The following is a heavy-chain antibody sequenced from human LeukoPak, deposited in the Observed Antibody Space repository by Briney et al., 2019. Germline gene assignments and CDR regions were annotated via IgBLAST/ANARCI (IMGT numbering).Heavy chain of an antibody. D-gene: IGHD6-19*01. Sequence: PSQTLSLTCAISGDSVSSNSAGWNWISQSPSRGLEWLGRPYYRSNCNNDYAISVKSQISIHPDTSQTPISLHLHSVTPAATPGYYGAREVAVAVPFDGWGQGILVTVSS. J-gene: IGHJ4*02. CDR1: GDSVSSNSAG. V-gene: IGHV6-1*01. CDR3: AREVAVAVPFDG. CDR2: PYYRSNCNN.